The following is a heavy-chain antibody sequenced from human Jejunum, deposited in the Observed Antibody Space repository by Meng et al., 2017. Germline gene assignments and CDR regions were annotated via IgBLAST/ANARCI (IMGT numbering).Heavy chain of an antibody. D-gene: IGHD1-26*01. CDR1: GFSLTTSQVG. Sequence: TLKDSCAPRVKPTQTLPLTCTFSGFSLTTSQVGVGWLRQPPGKALECLALIYWDDDKRYSPSLKNRLTITKDTSKNQVVLTMTNVDPVDTATYYCAHRRHYSGSWDVGVFDSWGQGTLVTVSS. CDR2: IYWDDDK. V-gene: IGHV2-5*02. CDR3: AHRRHYSGSWDVGVFDS. J-gene: IGHJ4*02.